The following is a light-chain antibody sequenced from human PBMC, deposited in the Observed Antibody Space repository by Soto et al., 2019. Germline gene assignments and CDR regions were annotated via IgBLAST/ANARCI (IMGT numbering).Light chain of an antibody. J-gene: IGKJ1*01. CDR3: QHYHNWPPWT. Sequence: EILLTQSPATLSVSPGVIATFSCSASQSVSSNLAWCQQQHGEAPSLLLYGASIRATGIPARFSGSGSGTEFTLPISALQSEDFAIYYCQHYHNWPPWTFGQGTKVDIK. CDR1: QSVSSN. CDR2: GAS. V-gene: IGKV3-15*01.